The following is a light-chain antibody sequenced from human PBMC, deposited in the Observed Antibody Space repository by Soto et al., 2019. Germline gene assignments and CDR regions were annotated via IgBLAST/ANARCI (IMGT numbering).Light chain of an antibody. CDR3: QQYGSSPGFT. J-gene: IGKJ4*01. CDR2: AAS. Sequence: EIVLTQSPGTLSLSPGERATLSCRASQSFRSSYLAWYQQRPGQAPRLLINAASRRATGIPDRFSGSGSGTDFTLTISRLEPEDYAVYYCQQYGSSPGFTFGGGTKVDIK. CDR1: QSFRSSY. V-gene: IGKV3-20*01.